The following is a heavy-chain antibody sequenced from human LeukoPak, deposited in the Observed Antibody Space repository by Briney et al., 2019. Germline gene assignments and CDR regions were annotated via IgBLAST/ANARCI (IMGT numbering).Heavy chain of an antibody. J-gene: IGHJ3*02. CDR2: INHSGST. Sequence: PSETLSLTCAVYGGSFSGYYWSWIRQPPGKGLEWIGEINHSGSTNYNPSLKSRVTISVDTSKNQFSLKLSSVTAADTAVYYCARDLITMVRGVTPDAFDIWGQGTMVTVSS. CDR1: GGSFSGYY. CDR3: ARDLITMVRGVTPDAFDI. D-gene: IGHD3-10*01. V-gene: IGHV4-34*01.